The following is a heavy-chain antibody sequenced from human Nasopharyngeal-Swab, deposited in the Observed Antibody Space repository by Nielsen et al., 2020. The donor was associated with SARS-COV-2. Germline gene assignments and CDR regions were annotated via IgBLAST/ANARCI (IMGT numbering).Heavy chain of an antibody. V-gene: IGHV3-72*01. D-gene: IGHD5-24*01. Sequence: SLKISCAASGFTFSDYYMEWVRQAPGKGLEWVGRIKTKPNSYTTEYAASVIGRFTVSRDDSKNSLYLQMDSLKSEDTAVYYCVRGYNSFDIWGQGTMVTVSS. J-gene: IGHJ3*02. CDR1: GFTFSDYY. CDR3: VRGYNSFDI. CDR2: IKTKPNSYTT.